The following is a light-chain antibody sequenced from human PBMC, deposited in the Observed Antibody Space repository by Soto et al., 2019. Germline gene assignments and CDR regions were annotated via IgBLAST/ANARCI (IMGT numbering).Light chain of an antibody. V-gene: IGKV1-39*01. CDR1: QSISSY. Sequence: DIQMTQSPSSLSTSVGDRVTITCRASQSISSYFNWYQQKPGKAPKLLIYAASSLQSGVPSRCSGSGSGTDFTLIISSLQPEDFATYYCQQSYSTPRTFGQRTKA. CDR2: AAS. J-gene: IGKJ1*01. CDR3: QQSYSTPRT.